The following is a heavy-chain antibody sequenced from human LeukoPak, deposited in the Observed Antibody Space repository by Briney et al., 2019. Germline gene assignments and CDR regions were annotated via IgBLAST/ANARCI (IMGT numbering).Heavy chain of an antibody. Sequence: GGSLRLSCAASGFTFSSYAMSWVRQTPGKGLEWVSGISGIGGTTYYADSVKGRFTISRDNSKNMLYLQMNSLRAEDTAVYYCAKPDDILASYYYGMDVWGQGTTVTVSS. J-gene: IGHJ6*02. CDR3: AKPDDILASYYYGMDV. CDR2: ISGIGGTT. CDR1: GFTFSSYA. D-gene: IGHD3-9*01. V-gene: IGHV3-23*01.